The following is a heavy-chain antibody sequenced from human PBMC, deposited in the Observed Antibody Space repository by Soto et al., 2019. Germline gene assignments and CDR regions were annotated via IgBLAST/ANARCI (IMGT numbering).Heavy chain of an antibody. J-gene: IGHJ2*01. V-gene: IGHV3-23*01. CDR2: ISESGHHT. Sequence: GGSLRLSCAASGFPSSTYALNWVRQAPGKGPEWVSTISESGHHTHYADSVKGRFTISRDKSKNTLSLQMNSLRVDDTAIYYCTKSDGCGGGACYTGTYYYFDAWGRGTLVTVSS. CDR1: GFPSSTYA. CDR3: TKSDGCGGGACYTGTYYYFDA. D-gene: IGHD3-16*02.